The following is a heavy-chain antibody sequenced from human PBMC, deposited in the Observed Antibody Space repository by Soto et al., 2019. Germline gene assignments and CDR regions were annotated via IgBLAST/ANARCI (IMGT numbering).Heavy chain of an antibody. Sequence: EVQLVESGGGLVQPGRSLRLSCAASGFTFDDSAMHWVRQAPGKGLEWVSGISWNSGTTGYADSVKGRFTISRDNAKNSLYLPMNSLRAEDTALYYCAKGVAGWYYFDYWGQGTLVTVSS. CDR2: ISWNSGTT. J-gene: IGHJ4*02. V-gene: IGHV3-9*01. CDR3: AKGVAGWYYFDY. CDR1: GFTFDDSA. D-gene: IGHD3-3*01.